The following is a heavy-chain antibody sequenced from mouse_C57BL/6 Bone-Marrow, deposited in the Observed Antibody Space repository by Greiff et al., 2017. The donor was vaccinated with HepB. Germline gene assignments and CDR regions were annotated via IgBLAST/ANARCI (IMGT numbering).Heavy chain of an antibody. Sequence: EVQLVESGPGLVKPSQSLSLTCSVTGYSITSGYYWNWIRQFPGNKLEWMGYISYDGSNNYNPSLKNRISITRDTSKNQFFLKLNSVTTEDTATYYCAREWLDYWGQGTTLTVSS. CDR2: ISYDGSN. V-gene: IGHV3-6*01. D-gene: IGHD2-2*01. CDR3: AREWLDY. CDR1: GYSITSGYY. J-gene: IGHJ2*01.